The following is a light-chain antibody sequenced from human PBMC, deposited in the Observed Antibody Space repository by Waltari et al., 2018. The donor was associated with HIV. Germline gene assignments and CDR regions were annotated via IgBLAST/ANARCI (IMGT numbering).Light chain of an antibody. V-gene: IGLV2-11*01. CDR1: SSDVGGYDS. J-gene: IGLJ3*02. CDR2: EVI. Sequence: QSALTQPRSVSGSPGQSVTISCTGTSSDVGGYDSVSWYLQHPGKVSKLIINEVIQRPSGVPARFAGSKSGSTAALTMSGRQTEDEADYFCCSSAGTYTYGLFGGGTKLTVL. CDR3: CSSAGTYTYGL.